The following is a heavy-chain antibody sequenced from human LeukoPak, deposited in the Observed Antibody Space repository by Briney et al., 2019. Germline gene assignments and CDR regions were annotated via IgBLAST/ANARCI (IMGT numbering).Heavy chain of an antibody. CDR3: AKDKVRSTNYYDSSGYILDY. V-gene: IGHV3-43*02. Sequence: GGSLRLSCAASGFTFDDYAMHWVRQAPGKGLEWVSLISGDGGSTYYADSVKGRFTISRDNSKNSLYLQMNSLRNEDTALYYCAKDKVRSTNYYDSSGYILDYWGQGTLVTVSS. CDR1: GFTFDDYA. J-gene: IGHJ4*02. D-gene: IGHD3-22*01. CDR2: ISGDGGST.